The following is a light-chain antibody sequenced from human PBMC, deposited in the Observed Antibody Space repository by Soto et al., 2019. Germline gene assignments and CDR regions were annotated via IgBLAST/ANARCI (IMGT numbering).Light chain of an antibody. CDR2: EVN. CDR1: SSDVGGYDY. CDR3: RSESLSTAYL. V-gene: IGLV2-14*01. J-gene: IGLJ1*01. Sequence: QSALTQPASVSGSPGQSITISCTGTSSDVGGYDYVSWYQLHPGKAPKLMVFEVNNRPSGVSYRFSGSKSGNTAFLTISGLQAEAEAAYFCRSESLSTAYLFGTGTKLTVL.